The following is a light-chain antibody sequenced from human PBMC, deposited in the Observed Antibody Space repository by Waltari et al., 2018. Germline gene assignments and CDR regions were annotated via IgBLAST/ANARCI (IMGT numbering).Light chain of an antibody. CDR2: DTS. Sequence: EVVLTQSPGTLSLSPGEGATLACRASQRVSRSLAWYQHRPCQAPRLLIYDTSRRATGIPDRFSGSGSGTDFSRTISRLEPEDFAMYYCQKYVSLPATFGQGTKVEIK. CDR3: QKYVSLPAT. CDR1: QRVSRS. V-gene: IGKV3-20*01. J-gene: IGKJ1*01.